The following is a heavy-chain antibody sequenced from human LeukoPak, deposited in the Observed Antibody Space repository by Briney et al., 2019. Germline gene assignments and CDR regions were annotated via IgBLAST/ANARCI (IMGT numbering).Heavy chain of an antibody. CDR3: ARDLDSGSYWGY. J-gene: IGHJ4*02. D-gene: IGHD1-26*01. Sequence: PGGSLRLSCAASGFTFSSYSMNWVRQAPGKGLEWVSSISSSSSYIYYADSVKGRFTISRDNAKSSLYLQMNSLRAEDTAVYYCARDLDSGSYWGYWGQGTLVTVSS. CDR2: ISSSSSYI. CDR1: GFTFSSYS. V-gene: IGHV3-21*01.